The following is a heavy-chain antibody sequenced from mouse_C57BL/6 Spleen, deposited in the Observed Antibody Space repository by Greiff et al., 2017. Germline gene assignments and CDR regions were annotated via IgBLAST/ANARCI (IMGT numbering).Heavy chain of an antibody. J-gene: IGHJ3*01. Sequence: QVHVKQSGAELVKPGAPVKMSCKASGYTFTTYPIEWMKQNHGKSLEWIGNFHPYNDDTKYNEKFKGKATLTVEKSSSTVYLELSRLTSDDSAVYYCARPYGSSPWFAYWGQGTLVTVSA. V-gene: IGHV1-47*01. D-gene: IGHD1-1*01. CDR3: ARPYGSSPWFAY. CDR2: FHPYNDDT. CDR1: GYTFTTYP.